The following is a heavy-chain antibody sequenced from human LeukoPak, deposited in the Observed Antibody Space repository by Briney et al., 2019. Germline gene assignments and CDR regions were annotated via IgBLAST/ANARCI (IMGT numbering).Heavy chain of an antibody. D-gene: IGHD3-10*01. Sequence: GASVKVSCKASGYTFTSYGISWVRQAPGQGLEWMGWISAYNGNTNYAQKLQGRVTMTTDTSTSTAYMELRSLRSDATAVYYCARLVVRGVPEERWFDPWGQGTLVTVSS. CDR2: ISAYNGNT. CDR3: ARLVVRGVPEERWFDP. J-gene: IGHJ5*02. CDR1: GYTFTSYG. V-gene: IGHV1-18*01.